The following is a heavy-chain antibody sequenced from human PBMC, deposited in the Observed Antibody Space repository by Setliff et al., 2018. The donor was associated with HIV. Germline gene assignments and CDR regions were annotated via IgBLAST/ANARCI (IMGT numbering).Heavy chain of an antibody. CDR2: SYPSDGRT. J-gene: IGHJ4*02. CDR3: ARGKTWLRFLDY. V-gene: IGHV1-46*01. Sequence: ASVKVSCKASGYTFTSYYLHWLRQAPGQGLEWMGISYPSDGRTQYAQKFQGRVTMTRDTSTSTAYMELSSLRSEDTAVYYCARGKTWLRFLDYWGQGTLVTVSS. CDR1: GYTFTSYY. D-gene: IGHD5-12*01.